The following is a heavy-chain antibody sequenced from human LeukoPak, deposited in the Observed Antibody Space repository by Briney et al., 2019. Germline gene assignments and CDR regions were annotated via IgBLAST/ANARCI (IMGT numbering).Heavy chain of an antibody. V-gene: IGHV3-30*01. D-gene: IGHD3-10*01. Sequence: PGGSLRLSCAASGFSFSSYAMHWVRQAPGTGLEWLAVISFDGSKKNYADSAKGRFTISRDNSKSTLYLQMNSLRAEDTSVYFCARDLVRGVMTSCYNWGQGTLVTVSS. CDR3: ARDLVRGVMTSCYN. CDR2: ISFDGSKK. CDR1: GFSFSSYA. J-gene: IGHJ4*02.